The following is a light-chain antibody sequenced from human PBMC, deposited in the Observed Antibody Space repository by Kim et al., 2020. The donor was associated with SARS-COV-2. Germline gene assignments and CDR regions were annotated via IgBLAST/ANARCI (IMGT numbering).Light chain of an antibody. CDR3: HHYGTSGRT. J-gene: IGKJ1*01. CDR2: DAS. V-gene: IGKV3-20*01. CDR1: QSIRSSY. Sequence: PGKRATLSCRASQSIRSSYLAWCQQKPGQAPRLLIYDASSRATGIPDRFSGSGSGTDFTLTISRLEPEDFAVYYCHHYGTSGRTFGQGTKVDIK.